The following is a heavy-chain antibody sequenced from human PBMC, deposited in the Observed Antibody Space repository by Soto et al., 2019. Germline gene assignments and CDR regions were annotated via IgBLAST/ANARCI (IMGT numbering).Heavy chain of an antibody. V-gene: IGHV4-30-4*01. CDR1: GGSISSGDYY. J-gene: IGHJ6*02. CDR2: IYYSGST. Sequence: PSETLSLTCTVSGGSISSGDYYWSWIRQPPGKGLEWIGYIYYSGSTYYNPSLKSRVTISVDTSKNQFSLKLSSVTAADTAVYYCARGGDTMVRGVTHYYYYGMDVWGQGTTVTVSS. CDR3: ARGGDTMVRGVTHYYYYGMDV. D-gene: IGHD3-10*01.